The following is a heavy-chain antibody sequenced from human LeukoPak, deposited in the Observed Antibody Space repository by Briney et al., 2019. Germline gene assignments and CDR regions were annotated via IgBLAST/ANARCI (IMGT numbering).Heavy chain of an antibody. Sequence: PGGSLRLSCAASGFTFSSYWMSWVRQAPGKGLEWVANIKQDGSEKYYVDSVKGRFTISRDNSKNMLYLQMTSLRAEDTAVYYCAKGTSTYSSGSFDYWGRGTLVTVSS. CDR2: IKQDGSEK. J-gene: IGHJ4*02. CDR1: GFTFSSYW. D-gene: IGHD6-19*01. CDR3: AKGTSTYSSGSFDY. V-gene: IGHV3-7*03.